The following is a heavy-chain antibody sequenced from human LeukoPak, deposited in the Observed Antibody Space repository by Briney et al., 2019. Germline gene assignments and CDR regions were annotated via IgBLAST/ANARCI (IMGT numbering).Heavy chain of an antibody. D-gene: IGHD3-10*01. Sequence: SETLSLTCAAYGGSFSGYYWSWIRQPPGKGLEWIGEINHSGSTNYNPSLKSRVTISVDTSKNQFSLKLSSVTAADTAVYYCARRGQRITMVRGVIPKPNWFDPWGQGTLVTVPS. CDR1: GGSFSGYY. J-gene: IGHJ5*02. CDR3: ARRGQRITMVRGVIPKPNWFDP. CDR2: INHSGST. V-gene: IGHV4-34*01.